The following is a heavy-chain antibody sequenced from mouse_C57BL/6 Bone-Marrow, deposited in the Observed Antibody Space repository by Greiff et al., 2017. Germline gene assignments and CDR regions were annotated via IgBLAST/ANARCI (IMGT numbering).Heavy chain of an antibody. CDR2: IDPSDSYT. D-gene: IGHD1-1*01. J-gene: IGHJ1*03. CDR1: GYTFTSYW. Sequence: QVQLQQPGAELVKPGASVKLSCKASGYTFTSYWMQWVKQRPGQGLEWIGEIDPSDSYTNYNQKFKGKATLTVDTASSTAYMQLSSLTSEDSAVYYSAREGPFYYYGSNWYFDVWGTGTTVTVSS. V-gene: IGHV1-50*01. CDR3: AREGPFYYYGSNWYFDV.